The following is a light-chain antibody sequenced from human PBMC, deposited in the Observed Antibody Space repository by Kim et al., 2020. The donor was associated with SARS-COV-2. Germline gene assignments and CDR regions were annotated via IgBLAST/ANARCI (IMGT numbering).Light chain of an antibody. Sequence: PGETAPLSCRASENIGNYLAWYQQRPGQGPRLLIFGASTRASGVSAKFRGSGSGTDFTLNIFGLQSEDSAVYYCQQYNDWPALTFGGGTKVDIK. V-gene: IGKV3-15*01. CDR1: ENIGNY. CDR3: QQYNDWPALT. J-gene: IGKJ4*01. CDR2: GAS.